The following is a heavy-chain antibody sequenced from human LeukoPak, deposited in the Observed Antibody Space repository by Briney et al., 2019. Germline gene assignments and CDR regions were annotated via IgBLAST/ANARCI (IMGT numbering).Heavy chain of an antibody. V-gene: IGHV3-21*01. Sequence: PGGSLRLSCAASGFTFSSYSMNWVRQAPGKGLEWVSSISSSSSYIYYADSVKGRFTISRDNAKNSLNLQMNSLRAEDTAVYYCARERAYMVRGVIDYWGQGTLVTVSS. CDR1: GFTFSSYS. J-gene: IGHJ4*02. CDR3: ARERAYMVRGVIDY. CDR2: ISSSSSYI. D-gene: IGHD3-10*01.